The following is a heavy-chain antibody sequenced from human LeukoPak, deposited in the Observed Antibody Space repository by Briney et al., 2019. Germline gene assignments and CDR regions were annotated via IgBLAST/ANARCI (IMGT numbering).Heavy chain of an antibody. V-gene: IGHV1-18*01. D-gene: IGHD2-15*01. Sequence: ASVKVSCKASGYTFTSYGINWVRQAPGQGLEWMGWISAYTGNTNYAQKLQGRVTMTRNTSISTAYMELSSLRSEDTAVYYCARAGGYCGRISCPYYFDYWGQGSLVAVSS. J-gene: IGHJ4*02. CDR2: ISAYTGNT. CDR3: ARAGGYCGRISCPYYFDY. CDR1: GYTFTSYG.